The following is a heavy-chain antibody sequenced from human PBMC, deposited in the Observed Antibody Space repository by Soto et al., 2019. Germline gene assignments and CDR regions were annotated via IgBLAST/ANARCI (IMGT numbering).Heavy chain of an antibody. CDR3: ARSSGYVDY. CDR1: GFTLSSYW. V-gene: IGHV3-74*01. J-gene: IGHJ4*02. Sequence: GGSLRLSCAASGFTLSSYWMHWVRQAPGKGLVWVSHINSDGSTTNYADSVKGRFTISRDNAKNTLYLQMNSLRAEDTAVYYCARSSGYVDYWGQGTLVTVSS. CDR2: INSDGSTT. D-gene: IGHD3-9*01.